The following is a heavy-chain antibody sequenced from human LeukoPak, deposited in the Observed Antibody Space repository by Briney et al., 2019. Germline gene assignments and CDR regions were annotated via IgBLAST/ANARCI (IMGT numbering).Heavy chain of an antibody. Sequence: SQTLSLTCTVSGGSISSGGYYWSWIRQPPGKGLEWIGYIYYSGSTYYNPSLKSRATISVDTSKNQFSLKLSSVTAADTAVYYCAREPRGYSGYGTDYWGQGTLVTVSS. V-gene: IGHV4-30-4*01. J-gene: IGHJ4*02. CDR3: AREPRGYSGYGTDY. CDR1: GGSISSGGYY. CDR2: IYYSGST. D-gene: IGHD5-12*01.